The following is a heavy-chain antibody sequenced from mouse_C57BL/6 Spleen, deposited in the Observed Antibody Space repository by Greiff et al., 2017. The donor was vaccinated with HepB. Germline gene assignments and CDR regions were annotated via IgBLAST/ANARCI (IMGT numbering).Heavy chain of an antibody. J-gene: IGHJ3*01. CDR3: ASPELGRAY. CDR2: INPSTGGT. Sequence: VQLQQSGPELVKPGASVKISCKASGYSFTGYYMNWVKQSPEKSLEWIGEINPSTGGTTYNQKFKAKATLTVDKSSSTAYMQLKSLTSEDSAVYYCASPELGRAYWGQGTLVTVSA. D-gene: IGHD4-1*01. V-gene: IGHV1-42*01. CDR1: GYSFTGYY.